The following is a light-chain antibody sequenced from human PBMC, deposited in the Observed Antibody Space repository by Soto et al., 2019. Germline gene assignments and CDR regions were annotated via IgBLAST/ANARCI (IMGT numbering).Light chain of an antibody. V-gene: IGKV1-5*01. CDR1: QTISSW. J-gene: IGKJ1*01. CDR3: QQYDSYSQT. CDR2: DAS. Sequence: DIQMTQSPSTLSASVGDRVTITCRASQTISSWLAWYQQKPGKAPNLLIYDASSLESGVPSRFSGSGSGTEFTLTISSLQPDDFATYYCQQYDSYSQTFGQGTKVDNK.